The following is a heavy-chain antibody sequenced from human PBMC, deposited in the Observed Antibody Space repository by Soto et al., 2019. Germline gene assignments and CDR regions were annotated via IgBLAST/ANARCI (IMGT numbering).Heavy chain of an antibody. Sequence: SETLCLTCAVFGASVSSCNHFWSWIRQPPGKGLEWIGNIYYSGASNYSPSLKSRVTMSIDMSSNHFSLRLNTVTAADTAVYYCAAAPNDNYFDFWGQGALVTVSS. CDR1: GASVSSCNHF. CDR3: AAAPNDNYFDF. J-gene: IGHJ4*02. V-gene: IGHV4-61*03. CDR2: IYYSGAS. D-gene: IGHD3-10*01.